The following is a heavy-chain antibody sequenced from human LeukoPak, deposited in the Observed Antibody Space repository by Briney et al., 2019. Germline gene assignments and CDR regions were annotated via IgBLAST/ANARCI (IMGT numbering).Heavy chain of an antibody. D-gene: IGHD6-19*01. CDR2: INHSGST. Sequence: PSETLSLTCTVSGGSIKTYYWSWIRQPPGKGLEWIGEINHSGSTNYNPSLKSRVTISVDTSKNQFSLKLSSVTAADTAVYYCAREGYSSGWYPNWFDPWGQGTLVTVSS. J-gene: IGHJ5*02. CDR1: GGSIKTYY. V-gene: IGHV4-34*01. CDR3: AREGYSSGWYPNWFDP.